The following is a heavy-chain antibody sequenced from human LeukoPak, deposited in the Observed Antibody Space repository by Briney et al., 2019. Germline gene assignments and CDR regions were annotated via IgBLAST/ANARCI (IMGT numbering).Heavy chain of an antibody. CDR2: ISYDGSNK. CDR3: AQIMVRGAVGLDS. Sequence: GGAPSLSFAGSGFPLSSYGMHRGRPAPGKGVGGGGVISYDGSNKYSADSVKGRFTISRDNSKSTLYLQMNSLRTEDTAVYYCAQIMVRGAVGLDSWGQGTLVTVSS. CDR1: GFPLSSYG. J-gene: IGHJ4*02. V-gene: IGHV3-30*03. D-gene: IGHD3-10*01.